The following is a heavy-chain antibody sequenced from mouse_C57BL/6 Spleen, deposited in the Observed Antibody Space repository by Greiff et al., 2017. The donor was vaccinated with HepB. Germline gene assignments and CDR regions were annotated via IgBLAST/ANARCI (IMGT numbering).Heavy chain of an antibody. Sequence: QVQLKQPGAELVMPGASVKLSCKASGYTFTSYWMHWVKQRPGQGLEWIGEIDPSDSYTNYNQKFKGKSTLTVDKSSSTAYMQLSSLTSEDSAVYYCARGGKRGDYYAMDYWGQGTSVTVSS. D-gene: IGHD2-1*01. CDR3: ARGGKRGDYYAMDY. CDR1: GYTFTSYW. J-gene: IGHJ4*01. CDR2: IDPSDSYT. V-gene: IGHV1-69*01.